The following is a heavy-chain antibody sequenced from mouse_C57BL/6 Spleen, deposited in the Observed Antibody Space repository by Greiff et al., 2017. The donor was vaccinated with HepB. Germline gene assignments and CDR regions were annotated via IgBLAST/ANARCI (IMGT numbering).Heavy chain of an antibody. CDR2: IRSKSNNYAT. D-gene: IGHD2-1*01. CDR1: GFSFNTYA. CDR3: VRDYYGLDY. V-gene: IGHV10-1*01. J-gene: IGHJ2*01. Sequence: EAGGGLVQPKGSLKLSCAASGFSFNTYAMNWVRQAPGKGLEWVARIRSKSNNYATYYADSVKDRFTISRDDSESMLYLQMNNLKTEDTAMYYCVRDYYGLDYWGQGTTLTVSS.